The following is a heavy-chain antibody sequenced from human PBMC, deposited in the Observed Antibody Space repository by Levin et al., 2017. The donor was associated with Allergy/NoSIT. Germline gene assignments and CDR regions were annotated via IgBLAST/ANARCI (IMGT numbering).Heavy chain of an antibody. Sequence: GGSLRLSCAASGFTFDDYAMHWVRQAPGKGLEWVSGISWNSGSIGYADSVKRRFTISRDNAKNSLYLQMNSLRTEDTALYYCARDNIGLPDAFDIWGQGTMVIVSS. CDR1: GFTFDDYA. J-gene: IGHJ3*02. CDR2: ISWNSGSI. CDR3: ARDNIGLPDAFDI. V-gene: IGHV3-9*01. D-gene: IGHD3-10*01.